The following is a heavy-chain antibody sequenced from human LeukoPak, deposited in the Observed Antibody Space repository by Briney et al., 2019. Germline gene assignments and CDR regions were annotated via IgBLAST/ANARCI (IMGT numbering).Heavy chain of an antibody. D-gene: IGHD6-13*01. V-gene: IGHV1-2*06. Sequence: ASVKVSCKASGYTFTGYYMHWVRQAPGQGLEWMGRINPNSGGTNYARKFQGRVTMTRDTSISTAYMELSRLRSDDTAVYYCAFIAAAGTGGDFDYWGQGTLVTVSS. CDR2: INPNSGGT. J-gene: IGHJ4*02. CDR1: GYTFTGYY. CDR3: AFIAAAGTGGDFDY.